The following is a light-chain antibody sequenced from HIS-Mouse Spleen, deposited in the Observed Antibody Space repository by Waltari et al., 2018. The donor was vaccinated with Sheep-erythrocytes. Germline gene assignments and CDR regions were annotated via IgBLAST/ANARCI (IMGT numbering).Light chain of an antibody. CDR1: SSSVAVYNY. CDR3: SSYTSSSTGV. V-gene: IGLV2-14*01. CDR2: EVS. Sequence: QSALTPPASVSGSPGQSITISCPGPSSSVAVYNYVSWYQQHPGKAPKLMIYEVSNRPSGVSNRFSGSKSGNTASLTISGLQAEDEADYYCSSYTSSSTGVFGGGTKLTVL. J-gene: IGLJ2*01.